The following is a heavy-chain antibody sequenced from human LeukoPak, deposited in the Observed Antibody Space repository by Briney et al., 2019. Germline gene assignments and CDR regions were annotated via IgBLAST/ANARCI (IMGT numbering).Heavy chain of an antibody. D-gene: IGHD6-6*01. Sequence: GGSLRLSCAASGFTFSSCWMHWVRQAPGKGLVWVSRISTDGRTTSYADSVKGRFTISRDNAKNTLYLQMNSLRAEDTAVYYCAREEASSAAIDHWGQGTLVTVSS. J-gene: IGHJ4*02. CDR3: AREEASSAAIDH. CDR1: GFTFSSCW. V-gene: IGHV3-74*01. CDR2: ISTDGRTT.